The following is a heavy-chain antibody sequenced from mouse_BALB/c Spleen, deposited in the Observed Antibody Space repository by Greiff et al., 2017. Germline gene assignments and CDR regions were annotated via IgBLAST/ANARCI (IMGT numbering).Heavy chain of an antibody. CDR2: IWGDGST. CDR3: ARSGSSYWYFDV. CDR1: GFSLTGYG. J-gene: IGHJ1*01. Sequence: QVHVKQSGPGLVAPSQSLSITCTVSGFSLTGYGVNWVRQPPGKGLEWLGMIWGDGSTDYNSALKSRLSISKDNSKSQVFLKMNSLQTDDTARYYCARSGSSYWYFDVWGAGTTVTVSS. V-gene: IGHV2-6-7*01. D-gene: IGHD1-1*01.